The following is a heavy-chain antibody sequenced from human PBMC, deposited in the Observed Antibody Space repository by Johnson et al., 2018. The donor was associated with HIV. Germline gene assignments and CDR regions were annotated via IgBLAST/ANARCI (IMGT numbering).Heavy chain of an antibody. CDR3: AREGVSPANAFDI. CDR2: ISGSGGST. CDR1: GFTFSSYA. D-gene: IGHD5/OR15-5a*01. Sequence: VQLVESGGGLVQPGGSLRLSCAASGFTFSSYAMSWVRQAPGKGLEWVSAISGSGGSTYYTDSVRGRFTISRDNSKNSLYLQMNSLRAEDTALYYCAREGVSPANAFDIWGQGTLVTVSS. V-gene: IGHV3-23*04. J-gene: IGHJ3*02.